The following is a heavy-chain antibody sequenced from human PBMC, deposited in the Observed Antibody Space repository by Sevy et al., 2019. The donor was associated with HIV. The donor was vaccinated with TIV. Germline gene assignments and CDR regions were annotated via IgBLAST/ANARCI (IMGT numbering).Heavy chain of an antibody. D-gene: IGHD4-17*01. Sequence: GESLKISCKGSEYSFRTYWIGWVRQMPGKGLEWMGIIYPDDSDTRYSPSFQGRVTISADKSINTAYLQWNSLRASDSAMYYCARHHASYGVTGYYYYSGLDVWGQGTTVTVS. CDR2: IYPDDSDT. CDR3: ARHHASYGVTGYYYYSGLDV. J-gene: IGHJ6*02. V-gene: IGHV5-51*01. CDR1: EYSFRTYW.